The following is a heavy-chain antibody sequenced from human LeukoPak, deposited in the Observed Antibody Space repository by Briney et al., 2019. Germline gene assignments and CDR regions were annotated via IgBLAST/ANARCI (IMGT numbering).Heavy chain of an antibody. Sequence: GGSLRLSCAASGFTFSSYAMSWVRQAPGKGLEWVSTISGSGGSTYYADSVRGRFAISRDNSKNTLSLQMNSLRVEDTAVYYCAKDPGRIVGSTGVDYWGQGTLVTVSS. CDR2: ISGSGGST. CDR3: AKDPGRIVGSTGVDY. D-gene: IGHD1-26*01. J-gene: IGHJ4*02. V-gene: IGHV3-23*01. CDR1: GFTFSSYA.